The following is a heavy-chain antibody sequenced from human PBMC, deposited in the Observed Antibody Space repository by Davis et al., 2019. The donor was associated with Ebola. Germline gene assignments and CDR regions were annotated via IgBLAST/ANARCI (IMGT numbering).Heavy chain of an antibody. CDR3: ARVPGVVINWFDP. J-gene: IGHJ5*02. Sequence: GESLKISCAASGFTFSSYSMNWVRQAPGKGLEWVSSISSSSSYIYYADSVKGRFTISRDNAKNSLYLQINSLRAEDTAVYYCARVPGVVINWFDPWGQGTLVTVSS. CDR2: ISSSSSYI. V-gene: IGHV3-21*01. D-gene: IGHD3-3*01. CDR1: GFTFSSYS.